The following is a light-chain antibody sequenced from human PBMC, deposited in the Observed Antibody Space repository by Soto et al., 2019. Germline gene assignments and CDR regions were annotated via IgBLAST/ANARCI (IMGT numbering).Light chain of an antibody. CDR1: TSNIGSDT. CDR3: ASWDYSLDFVF. V-gene: IGLV1-44*01. CDR2: RNT. J-gene: IGLJ2*01. Sequence: QSVLTQPPSASGTPGQRVTISCSGSTSNIGSDTGNWYQQLPGTAPKLLIYRNTQRPSGVPDRFSGSKSGASASLAISGLQSEYEADYDCASWDYSLDFVFFGGGTKLTVL.